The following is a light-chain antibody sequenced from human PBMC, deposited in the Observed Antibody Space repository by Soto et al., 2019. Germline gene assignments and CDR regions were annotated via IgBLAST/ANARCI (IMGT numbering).Light chain of an antibody. Sequence: DIQMTQSPSSLSASVGDRVTITCRASQGISTYLNWYQQKPGKAPHLLIYAASSLQSGVPSTFRGSRSGTDFTLTISSLQPEDFATYYCQQSYKTFAQGTKVHIK. J-gene: IGKJ1*01. CDR1: QGISTY. CDR2: AAS. CDR3: QQSYKT. V-gene: IGKV1-39*01.